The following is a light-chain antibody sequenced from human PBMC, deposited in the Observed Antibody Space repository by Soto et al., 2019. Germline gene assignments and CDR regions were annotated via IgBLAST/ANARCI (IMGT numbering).Light chain of an antibody. J-gene: IGKJ1*01. V-gene: IGKV1-5*01. CDR1: QRISSW. CDR2: DAS. Sequence: DIQMTQSPSTLSASVGDRVTITCRASQRISSWLAWYQQKPGIAPKFLIYDASSLESGVPSRFSGSGSGTEFTLTISSLQIDDFATYYCQQYNSYSPTFGQGTRVEIK. CDR3: QQYNSYSPT.